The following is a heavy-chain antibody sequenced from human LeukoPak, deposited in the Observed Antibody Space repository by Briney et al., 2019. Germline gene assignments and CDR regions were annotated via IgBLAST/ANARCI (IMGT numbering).Heavy chain of an antibody. J-gene: IGHJ4*02. V-gene: IGHV4-31*03. D-gene: IGHD1-1*01. CDR1: GGCISSGGYY. CDR2: IYYSGST. CDR3: ARDTPDGSFDY. Sequence: SETLSLTCTVSGGCISSGGYYWSWIRQHPGKGLEWIGYIYYSGSTYYNPSLKSRVTISVDTSKNQFSLKLSSVTAADTAVYYCARDTPDGSFDYWGQGTLVTVSS.